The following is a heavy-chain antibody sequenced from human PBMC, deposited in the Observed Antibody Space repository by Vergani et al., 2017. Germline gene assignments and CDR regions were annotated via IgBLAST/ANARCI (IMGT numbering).Heavy chain of an antibody. Sequence: EVQVVESGGGLVQPGGSLRLSCAASGFIFSDHYMDWVRQAPGKGREGVGRIRNKANDYTTQYAASVKGRFTNARDHSKSYLYLQMNSLQTEDTALYYRVRVKWSNRNDHLDDIWGQGTVVGVS. CDR1: GFIFSDHY. CDR3: VRVKWSNRNDHLDDI. J-gene: IGHJ3*02. V-gene: IGHV3-72*01. D-gene: IGHD1-1*01. CDR2: IRNKANDYTT.